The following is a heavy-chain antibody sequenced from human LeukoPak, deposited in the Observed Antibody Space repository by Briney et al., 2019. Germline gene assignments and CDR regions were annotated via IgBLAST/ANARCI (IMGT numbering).Heavy chain of an antibody. CDR1: GGSISSYY. CDR3: ASNYYDKGYMDV. V-gene: IGHV4-4*07. Sequence: SETLSLTCTVSGGSISSYYWSWIRQPAGKGLEWIGRIYTSGSTNYNPSLKSRVTMSVDTSKNQFSLKLSSVTAADTAVYYCASNYYDKGYMDVRGKGTTVTVSS. CDR2: IYTSGST. D-gene: IGHD3-22*01. J-gene: IGHJ6*03.